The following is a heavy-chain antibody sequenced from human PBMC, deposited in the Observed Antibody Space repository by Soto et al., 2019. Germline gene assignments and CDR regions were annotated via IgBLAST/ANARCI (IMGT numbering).Heavy chain of an antibody. CDR2: TYYRSKWYN. CDR1: GDSVSSNSAA. Sequence: PSQTLSLTCAISGDSVSSNSAAWNWIRQSPSRGLEWLGRTYYRSKWYNDYAVSVKSRITINADTSKNQFSLQLNSMTPEDTAVYYCARDLYRSGLYTVDYWGQGTLVTVSS. J-gene: IGHJ4*02. D-gene: IGHD6-19*01. CDR3: ARDLYRSGLYTVDY. V-gene: IGHV6-1*01.